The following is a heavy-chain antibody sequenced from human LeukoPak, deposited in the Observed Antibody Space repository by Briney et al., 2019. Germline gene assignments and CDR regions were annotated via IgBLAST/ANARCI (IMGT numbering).Heavy chain of an antibody. CDR3: ARGDDSGGYLTNFDY. Sequence: SDTLSLTCTVSGRSISSYYWSWIRQPAGKGLEWIGRIYTSGSTNYNPSLKSRVTMSVDTSKNQFSLKLSSVTAAETAVYYCARGDDSGGYLTNFDYWGQGTLVTVSS. J-gene: IGHJ4*02. V-gene: IGHV4-4*07. D-gene: IGHD3-22*01. CDR2: IYTSGST. CDR1: GRSISSYY.